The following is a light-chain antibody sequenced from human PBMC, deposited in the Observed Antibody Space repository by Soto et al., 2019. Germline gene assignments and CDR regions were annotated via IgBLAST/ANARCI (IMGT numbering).Light chain of an antibody. Sequence: QSALTQPASVSGSPGQSITISCTGTSSDVGGHNYVSWYQQHPGKAPKLMISEVSNRPSGVSNRFSGSKSGNTASLTISGLQAEDEADYYCSSFTSDTTLKFGGGTKLTVL. CDR1: SSDVGGHNY. CDR2: EVS. CDR3: SSFTSDTTLK. J-gene: IGLJ3*02. V-gene: IGLV2-14*01.